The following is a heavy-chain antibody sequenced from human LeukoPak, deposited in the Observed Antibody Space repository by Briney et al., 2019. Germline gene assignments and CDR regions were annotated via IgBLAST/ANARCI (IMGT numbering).Heavy chain of an antibody. D-gene: IGHD3-3*01. CDR1: GFTFSSYW. CDR2: IKQDGNDK. Sequence: GGSLRLSCAASGFTFSSYWMTWVRQAPGKGLEWVANIKQDGNDKYYVDSVKGRFTISRDTSKNTLFLQMNSLRAEDTALYYCARRLSLRFDAFAVWGPGTVVTVSS. J-gene: IGHJ3*01. CDR3: ARRLSLRFDAFAV. V-gene: IGHV3-7*03.